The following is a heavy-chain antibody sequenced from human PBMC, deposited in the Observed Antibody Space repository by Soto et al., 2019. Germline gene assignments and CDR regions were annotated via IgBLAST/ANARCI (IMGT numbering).Heavy chain of an antibody. CDR3: ARHVYSDYPILY. CDR1: GGTFSSYA. J-gene: IGHJ4*02. D-gene: IGHD4-17*01. V-gene: IGHV1-69*13. Sequence: GASVKVSCKASGGTFSSYAISWVRQAPGQGLEWMGGIIPIFGTANYAQKFQGRVTITADESTSTAYMELSSLRSEDTAVYYCARHVYSDYPILYWGQGTLVTVSS. CDR2: IIPIFGTA.